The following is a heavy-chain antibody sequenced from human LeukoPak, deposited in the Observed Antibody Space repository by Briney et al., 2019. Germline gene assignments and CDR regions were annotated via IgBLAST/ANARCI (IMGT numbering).Heavy chain of an antibody. CDR3: ARETAMSFDY. CDR2: IWYDGSNK. Sequence: GGSLRLSCAASGFTFSSCGMHWVRQAPGKGPEWVAVIWYDGSNKYYADSVKGRFTISRDNSKNTLYLQMNSLRAEDTAVYYCARETAMSFDYWGQGTLVTVSS. J-gene: IGHJ4*02. V-gene: IGHV3-33*01. CDR1: GFTFSSCG. D-gene: IGHD5-18*01.